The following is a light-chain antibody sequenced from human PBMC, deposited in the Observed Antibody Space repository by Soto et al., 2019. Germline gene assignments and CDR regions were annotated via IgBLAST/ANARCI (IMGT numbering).Light chain of an antibody. Sequence: QSALTQPRSVSGSPGQSVTISCTGSSSDFGGYHYVSWYQQNPGKAPKLMIYDVIKRPSGVPDRFSGSKSGNTASLTISGLRAEDEGDYFCSSFTGTSALILFGGGTKLTVL. CDR2: DVI. CDR1: SSDFGGYHY. J-gene: IGLJ2*01. CDR3: SSFTGTSALIL. V-gene: IGLV2-11*01.